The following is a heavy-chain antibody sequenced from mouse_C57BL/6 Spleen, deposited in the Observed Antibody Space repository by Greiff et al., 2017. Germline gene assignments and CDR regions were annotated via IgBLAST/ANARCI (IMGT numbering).Heavy chain of an antibody. CDR3: ARGHYYGPYYAMDY. V-gene: IGHV1-22*01. CDR1: GYTFTDYN. J-gene: IGHJ4*01. Sequence: EVKLQQSGPELVKPGASVKMSCKASGYTFTDYNMHWVKQSHGKSLEWIGYINPNNGGTSYNQKFKGKATLTVNKSSSTAYMELRSLTSEDSAVYYCARGHYYGPYYAMDYWGQGTSVTVSS. CDR2: INPNNGGT. D-gene: IGHD1-2*01.